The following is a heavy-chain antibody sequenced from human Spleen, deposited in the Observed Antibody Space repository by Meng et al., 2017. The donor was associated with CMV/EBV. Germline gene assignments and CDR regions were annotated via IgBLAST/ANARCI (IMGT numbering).Heavy chain of an antibody. CDR1: GYRFISNW. D-gene: IGHD3-22*01. CDR2: IYPGDSDT. V-gene: IGHV5-51*01. J-gene: IGHJ4*02. CDR3: ARRRDSSGYEGYFDY. Sequence: SGYRFISNWIGWDRKMPGKGLEWMGLIYPGDSDTRYSPSLQGQVTISADKSMSTAYLQWGSLKASDTAMYYCARRRDSSGYEGYFDYWGQGTLVTVSS.